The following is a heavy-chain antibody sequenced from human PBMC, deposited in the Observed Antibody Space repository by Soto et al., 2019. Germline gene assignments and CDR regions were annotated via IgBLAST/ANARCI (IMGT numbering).Heavy chain of an antibody. Sequence: GGSLRLSCASSGFTFTNAWINWVRQAPGKGLEWVGRIKSKINGGTADYAAPVKGRFAISRDDSKNMMYMQMNGLRTEDTAIYYCTTDSYSTNVVVRFDYWGHGTLVTVSS. CDR1: GFTFTNAW. D-gene: IGHD2-2*01. V-gene: IGHV3-15*07. J-gene: IGHJ4*01. CDR3: TTDSYSTNVVVRFDY. CDR2: IKSKINGGTA.